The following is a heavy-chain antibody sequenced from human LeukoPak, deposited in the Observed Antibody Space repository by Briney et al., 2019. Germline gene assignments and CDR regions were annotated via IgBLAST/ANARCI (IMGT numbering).Heavy chain of an antibody. J-gene: IGHJ4*02. V-gene: IGHV3-21*01. CDR3: ARGRPVGAAFDY. Sequence: PGGSRRLSCTASGFTFSSYSMNWVRQAPGKGLEWVSSIISSSSYIYYADSVKGRFTISRDNAKNSLHLQMNSLRAEDTAVYYCARGRPVGAAFDYWGQGTLVTVSS. CDR1: GFTFSSYS. D-gene: IGHD1-26*01. CDR2: IISSSSYI.